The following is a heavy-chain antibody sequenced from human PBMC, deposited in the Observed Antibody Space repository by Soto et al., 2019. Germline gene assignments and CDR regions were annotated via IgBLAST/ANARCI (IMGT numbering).Heavy chain of an antibody. J-gene: IGHJ5*02. Sequence: QVQLVQSGAEVKEPGSSVNVSCKTSGGTFGNTAVTWVRQVPGQGLEWIGGIVPLFGTANYAQKFRGRVMITADESTSTSYMYLSSLRSDDTAIYYCARDGDPGYSFWSCHLGGGRFDPWGQGTLVTVSS. CDR3: ARDGDPGYSFWSCHLGGGRFDP. D-gene: IGHD3-3*01. CDR2: IVPLFGTA. V-gene: IGHV1-69*12. CDR1: GGTFGNTA.